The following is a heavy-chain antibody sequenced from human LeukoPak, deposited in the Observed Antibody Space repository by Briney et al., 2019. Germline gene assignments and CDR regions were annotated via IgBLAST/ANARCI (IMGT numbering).Heavy chain of an antibody. J-gene: IGHJ4*02. CDR2: INPNDGDT. V-gene: IGHV1-2*02. Sequence: ASVKVSCKAAGYTFTDYYMHWVRQAPGQGFEWMGWINPNDGDTNYAQKFQGRVTMTRDTSISTAHMEVSRLRSDDTAVYYCARANFLYCSSTTCLFDYWGQGTLVTVSS. D-gene: IGHD2-2*01. CDR1: GYTFTDYY. CDR3: ARANFLYCSSTTCLFDY.